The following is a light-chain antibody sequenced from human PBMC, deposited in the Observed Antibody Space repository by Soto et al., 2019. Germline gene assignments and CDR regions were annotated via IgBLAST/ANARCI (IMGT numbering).Light chain of an antibody. CDR2: GSS. CDR3: QQYGRSRLLYT. CDR1: QSVNSNF. Sequence: EIVLTQSPGTLSLSPGERATLSCRTSQSVNSNFLAWYQQKPGQAPRLLVYGSSTRAAGVPDRFSGSGSGTDFTLTISRLEPEDFAVYYCQQYGRSRLLYTFGQGTKLGVK. V-gene: IGKV3-20*01. J-gene: IGKJ2*01.